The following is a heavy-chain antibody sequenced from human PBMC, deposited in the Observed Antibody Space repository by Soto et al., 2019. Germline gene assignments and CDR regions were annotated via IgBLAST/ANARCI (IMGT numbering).Heavy chain of an antibody. V-gene: IGHV3-23*01. CDR3: AKSINTIVATIN. J-gene: IGHJ4*02. CDR2: ISGSGATT. CDR1: GFTLSIYA. Sequence: GGSLRLDFAASGFTLSIYAMIGVVQAPGKGLEWVSSISGSGATTYYADSVKGRFTISRDNSKNTLYLQMNSLRAEDTAVYYCAKSINTIVATINWGQGTLVTVSS. D-gene: IGHD5-12*01.